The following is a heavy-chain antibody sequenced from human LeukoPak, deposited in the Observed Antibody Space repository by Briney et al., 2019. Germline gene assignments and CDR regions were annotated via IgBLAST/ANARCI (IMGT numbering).Heavy chain of an antibody. CDR1: GYTFTSYG. CDR2: ISAYNGNT. J-gene: IGHJ4*02. D-gene: IGHD3-16*02. CDR3: ARDEYDYVWGSYRLIDY. Sequence: GASVKVSRKASGYTFTSYGISWVRQAPGQGLEWMGWISAYNGNTNYAQELQGRVTMTTDTSPSTAYMELRSLRSDDTAVYYCARDEYDYVWGSYRLIDYWGQGTLVTVSS. V-gene: IGHV1-18*01.